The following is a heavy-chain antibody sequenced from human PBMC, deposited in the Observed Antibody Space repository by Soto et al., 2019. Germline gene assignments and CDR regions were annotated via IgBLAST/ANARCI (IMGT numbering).Heavy chain of an antibody. J-gene: IGHJ6*02. Sequence: SETLSLTCAVYGGSFSAYYWSWIRQPPGQGLEWIGYINHSGSTNYNPSLKSRVTISLDTSKNQFSLKLSSVTAADTAVYYCARRHIPYYDFWSGYSRDYYYGMDVWGQGTTVTVSS. CDR1: GGSFSAYY. CDR3: ARRHIPYYDFWSGYSRDYYYGMDV. CDR2: INHSGST. D-gene: IGHD3-3*01. V-gene: IGHV4-34*01.